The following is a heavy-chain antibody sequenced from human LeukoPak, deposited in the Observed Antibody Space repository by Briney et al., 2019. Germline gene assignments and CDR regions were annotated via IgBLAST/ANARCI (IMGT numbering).Heavy chain of an antibody. Sequence: GGSLRLSCAASGFTFSSYEMNWVRQAPGKGLEWVSYISSSGSTIYYADSVKGRFTISRDNAKNSLYLQMNGLRAEDTAVYYCARWVGDGYNFDYWGQGTLVTVSS. J-gene: IGHJ4*02. CDR3: ARWVGDGYNFDY. CDR1: GFTFSSYE. D-gene: IGHD5-24*01. V-gene: IGHV3-48*03. CDR2: ISSSGSTI.